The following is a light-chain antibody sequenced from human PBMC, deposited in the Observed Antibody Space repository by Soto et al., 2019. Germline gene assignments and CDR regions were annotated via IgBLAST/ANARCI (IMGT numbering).Light chain of an antibody. Sequence: IQMTQYPSTLSGSVGDRVTITCRASQTISSWLAWYQQKPGKAPKLLIYKASTLKSGVPSRFSGSGSGTEFTLTISSLQPDDFATYYCQQYNSYSWTFGQGSKVDIK. V-gene: IGKV1-5*03. CDR1: QTISSW. CDR3: QQYNSYSWT. CDR2: KAS. J-gene: IGKJ1*01.